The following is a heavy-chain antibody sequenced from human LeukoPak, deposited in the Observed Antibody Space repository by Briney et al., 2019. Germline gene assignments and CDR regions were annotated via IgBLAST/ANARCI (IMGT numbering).Heavy chain of an antibody. V-gene: IGHV3-48*03. Sequence: GGSLRLSCEASGFRFSYYEMSWVRQAPGKGLEWLSYINSGGSGIHYAGSVNGRFTISRDNTKNSLYLQMNSLRVEDTAVYYCGAVGRAGHPGYWGQGTLVTVSS. CDR2: INSGGSGI. CDR1: GFRFSYYE. CDR3: GAVGRAGHPGY. D-gene: IGHD2-2*01. J-gene: IGHJ4*02.